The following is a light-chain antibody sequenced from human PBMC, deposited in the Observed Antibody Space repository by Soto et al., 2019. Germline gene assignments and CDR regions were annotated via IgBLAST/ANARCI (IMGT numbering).Light chain of an antibody. Sequence: QSVLTQPPSVSGAPGQRVTISCTGSSSNIGAGYDVHWYQQLPGTAPKLLIYGNSNRPSGVPDRFSGSKSGTSASLAITGLQAEDEPHHYCQSYDSSLSGYVFGTGTKVTVL. CDR1: SSNIGAGYD. CDR3: QSYDSSLSGYV. CDR2: GNS. V-gene: IGLV1-40*01. J-gene: IGLJ1*01.